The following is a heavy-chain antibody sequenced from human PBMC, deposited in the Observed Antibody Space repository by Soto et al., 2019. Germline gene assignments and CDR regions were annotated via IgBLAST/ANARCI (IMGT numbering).Heavy chain of an antibody. V-gene: IGHV1-8*01. Sequence: GASVKVSCKASGYTFTSYDINWVRQATGQGLEWMGWMNPNNGNTGYAQKFQGRVTMTRNTSISTAYMELSSLRSEDTAVYYCARGGYCSSTSCYPHYYYYGMDVWGQGTTVTVSS. CDR3: ARGGYCSSTSCYPHYYYYGMDV. CDR2: MNPNNGNT. CDR1: GYTFTSYD. J-gene: IGHJ6*02. D-gene: IGHD2-2*01.